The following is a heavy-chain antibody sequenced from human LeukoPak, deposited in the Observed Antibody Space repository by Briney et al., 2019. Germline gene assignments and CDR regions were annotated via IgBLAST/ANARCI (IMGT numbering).Heavy chain of an antibody. CDR1: GFTFDDYA. CDR2: ISGSGGST. D-gene: IGHD5-24*01. V-gene: IGHV3-23*01. J-gene: IGHJ4*02. CDR3: AKGPWSKRWLQPIQY. Sequence: GGSLRLSCAASGFTFDDYAMHWVRQAPGKGLEWVSGISGSGGSTYYADSVKGRFTISRDNSKNTLYLQMNSLRAEDTAVYYCAKGPWSKRWLQPIQYWGQGTLVTVSS.